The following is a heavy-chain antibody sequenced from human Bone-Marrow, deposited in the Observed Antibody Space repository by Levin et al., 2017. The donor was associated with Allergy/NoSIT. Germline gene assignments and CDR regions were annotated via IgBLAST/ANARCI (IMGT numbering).Heavy chain of an antibody. J-gene: IGHJ6*02. Sequence: SETLSLTCTVSGGSISSYYWSWIRQPPGKGLEWIGYIYYSGSTNYNPSLKSRVTISVDTSKNQFSLKLSSVTAADTAVYYCARDCRAKGWLRLPYYYYYGMDVWGQGTTVTVSS. V-gene: IGHV4-59*01. CDR3: ARDCRAKGWLRLPYYYYYGMDV. CDR1: GGSISSYY. D-gene: IGHD5-12*01. CDR2: IYYSGST.